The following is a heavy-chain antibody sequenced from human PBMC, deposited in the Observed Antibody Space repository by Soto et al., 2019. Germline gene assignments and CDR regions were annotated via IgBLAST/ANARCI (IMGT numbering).Heavy chain of an antibody. V-gene: IGHV4-59*08. CDR1: GGSFSSYY. Sequence: PSETLSLTCAVYGGSFSSYYWSWIRQPPGKGLEWIGYIYYSGSTNYNPSLKSRVTISVDTSKNQFSLKLSSVTAADTAVYYCARHGTSYGDYKSDYYYYYMDVWGKGTTVTVSS. CDR2: IYYSGST. J-gene: IGHJ6*03. D-gene: IGHD4-17*01. CDR3: ARHGTSYGDYKSDYYYYYMDV.